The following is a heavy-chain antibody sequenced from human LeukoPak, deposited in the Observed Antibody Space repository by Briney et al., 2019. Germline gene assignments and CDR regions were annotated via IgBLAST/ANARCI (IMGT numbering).Heavy chain of an antibody. J-gene: IGHJ4*02. V-gene: IGHV3-74*01. CDR3: ARVLRVRGRYFDY. CDR2: INSDGSST. Sequence: GGSLRLSCAASRFTFSSYWMHWVRQAPGKGLVWVSRINSDGSSTSYADSVKGRFTISRDNAKNTLYLQMNSLRAEDTAVYYCARVLRVRGRYFDYWGQGTLVTVSS. CDR1: RFTFSSYW.